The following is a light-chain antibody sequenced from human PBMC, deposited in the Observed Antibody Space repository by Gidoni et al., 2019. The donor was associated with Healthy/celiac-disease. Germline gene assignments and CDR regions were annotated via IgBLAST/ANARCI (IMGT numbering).Light chain of an antibody. V-gene: IGKV3-20*01. CDR3: QQYGSSQVS. CDR1: PSVSSSY. Sequence: EMVLTQSPATLSLSPGERATLSCRASPSVSSSYLAWYQQKPGQAPRLLIYGASSTATGIPDRFSGSGSGTDFTLTISRLEPEDFAVYYCQQYGSSQVSFGQGTKLEIK. J-gene: IGKJ2*03. CDR2: GAS.